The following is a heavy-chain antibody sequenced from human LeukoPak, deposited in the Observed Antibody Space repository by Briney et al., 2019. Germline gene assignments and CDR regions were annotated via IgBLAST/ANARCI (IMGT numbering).Heavy chain of an antibody. D-gene: IGHD6-13*01. CDR2: ISGDGSAT. CDR3: ARTTGGPASTWAFDI. J-gene: IGHJ3*02. Sequence: GGSLRLSCAASGFTFSTYWMHWVRPAPGKGLVWVSRISGDGSATTYADSMKGRFTVSRDNAKNTLYLQLSSLRAEDTAIYYCARTTGGPASTWAFDIWGQGTMVTVS. CDR1: GFTFSTYW. V-gene: IGHV3-74*01.